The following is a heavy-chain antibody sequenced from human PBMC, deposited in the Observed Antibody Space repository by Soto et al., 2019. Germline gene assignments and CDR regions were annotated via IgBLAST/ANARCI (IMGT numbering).Heavy chain of an antibody. CDR2: ISGSGGST. Sequence: EVQLLESGGGLVQPGGSLRLSCAASGFTFSSYAMSWVRQAPGEGLEWVSAISGSGGSTYYADSVKGRFTISRDNSKNTLYVQMNSLRVEDTAVYYCAKGGNGWFDPWGQGTLVTVSS. CDR1: GFTFSSYA. J-gene: IGHJ5*02. D-gene: IGHD3-10*01. CDR3: AKGGNGWFDP. V-gene: IGHV3-23*01.